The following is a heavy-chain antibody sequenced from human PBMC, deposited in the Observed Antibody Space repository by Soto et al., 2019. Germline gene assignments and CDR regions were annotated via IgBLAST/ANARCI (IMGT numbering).Heavy chain of an antibody. CDR1: GGTFSSYA. CDR2: IIPIFGTA. Sequence: QVQLVQSGAEVKKPGSSVKVSCKASGGTFSSYAISWVRQAPGQGLEWMGGIIPIFGTANYAQKFQGRITITADESTSTAYVERSSRRSEDTAVYYCARGPLTTVVTPTAGYYYYGMDVWGQGTTVTVSS. J-gene: IGHJ6*02. V-gene: IGHV1-69*12. CDR3: ARGPLTTVVTPTAGYYYYGMDV. D-gene: IGHD4-17*01.